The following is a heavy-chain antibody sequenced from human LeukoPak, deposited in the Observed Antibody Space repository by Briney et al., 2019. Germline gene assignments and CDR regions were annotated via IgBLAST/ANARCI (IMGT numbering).Heavy chain of an antibody. J-gene: IGHJ5*02. CDR1: GGSFSGYY. CDR2: INHSGST. D-gene: IGHD3-22*01. CDR3: ARTRTYYYDSSGRNWFDP. Sequence: SETLSLTCAVYGGSFSGYYWSWIRQPPGKGLEWIGEINHSGSTNYNPSLKSRVTISVDTSKNQFSLKLSSVTAADTAVYYCARTRTYYYDSSGRNWFDPWGQGTLVTVSS. V-gene: IGHV4-34*01.